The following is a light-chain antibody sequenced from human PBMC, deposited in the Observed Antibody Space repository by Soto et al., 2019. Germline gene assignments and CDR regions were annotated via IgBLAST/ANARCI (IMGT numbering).Light chain of an antibody. J-gene: IGKJ4*01. V-gene: IGKV1-39*01. CDR1: QRIGTF. Sequence: DIQMTQSPSSLSASVGDRVTITCRASQRIGTFLNWFQQKPGKAPSLLIFGASTLQIGVPSRFSGSGSGTDFTLTISSLQPEDFATYHCQQSNSFPLAFGGGTKVETK. CDR2: GAS. CDR3: QQSNSFPLA.